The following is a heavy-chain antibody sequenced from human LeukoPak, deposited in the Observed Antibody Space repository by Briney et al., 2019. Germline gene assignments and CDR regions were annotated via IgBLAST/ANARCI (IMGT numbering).Heavy chain of an antibody. CDR1: GYTFTRYY. J-gene: IGHJ4*02. D-gene: IGHD3-3*01. CDR2: INPSGGST. V-gene: IGHV1-46*01. Sequence: ASVKVSCKASGYTFTRYYMHWVRQAPGQGLEWMGIINPSGGSTNYAQKFQGRVTMTRDTSTNTVYMELSSLRSEDTAVYYCARGGYDFWSNYLNYWGQGTLVTVSS. CDR3: ARGGYDFWSNYLNY.